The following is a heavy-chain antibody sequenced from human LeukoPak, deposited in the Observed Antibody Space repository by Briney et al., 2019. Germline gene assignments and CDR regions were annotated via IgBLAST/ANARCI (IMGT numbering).Heavy chain of an antibody. J-gene: IGHJ4*02. V-gene: IGHV4-30-4*01. Sequence: PSETLSLTCTVSGGSISSGDYYWSWIRQPPGKGLEWIGYIYYSGSTYYNPSLKSRVTISVDTSKNQFSLKLSSVTAADTAVYYCARGLPDYYGSGSYYSWGQGTLVTVSS. CDR1: GGSISSGDYY. CDR2: IYYSGST. CDR3: ARGLPDYYGSGSYYS. D-gene: IGHD3-10*01.